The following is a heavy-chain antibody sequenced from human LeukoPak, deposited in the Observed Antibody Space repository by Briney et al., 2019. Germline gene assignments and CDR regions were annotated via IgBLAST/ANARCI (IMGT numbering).Heavy chain of an antibody. CDR3: ASGQSNGWYVFDY. Sequence: SETLSLTCTVSGGSISSNSYYWAWFRQPPGKGLEWIGSVYYAGTIYYNPSLKSRVTVSVDTSMTQFSLELSSVTAADTAVYYCASGQSNGWYVFDYWGQGTLVTVSS. CDR2: VYYAGTI. CDR1: GGSISSNSYY. D-gene: IGHD6-19*01. V-gene: IGHV4-39*07. J-gene: IGHJ4*02.